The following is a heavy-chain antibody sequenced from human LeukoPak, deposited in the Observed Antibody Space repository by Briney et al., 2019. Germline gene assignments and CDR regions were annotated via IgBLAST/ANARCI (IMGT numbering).Heavy chain of an antibody. D-gene: IGHD3-22*01. CDR2: ISYDGSNK. V-gene: IGHV3-30-3*01. Sequence: GGSLGLSCAASGFTFSSYAMHWVRQAPGKGLEWVAVISYDGSNKYYADSVKGRFTISRDNSKNTLYLQMSSLRAEDTAVYYCATDRYYDSSGYDYWGQGTLVTVSS. J-gene: IGHJ4*02. CDR1: GFTFSSYA. CDR3: ATDRYYDSSGYDY.